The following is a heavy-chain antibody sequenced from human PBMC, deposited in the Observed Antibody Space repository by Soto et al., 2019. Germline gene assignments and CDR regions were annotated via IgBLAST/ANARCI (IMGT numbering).Heavy chain of an antibody. J-gene: IGHJ6*03. Sequence: SETLSLTCAVYGGSFSGYYWSWIRQPPGKGLEWIGEINHSGSTNYNPSLKSRVTISVDTSKNQFSLKLSSVTAADTAVYYCARCCSALSNWWSYYYYYFKSVPTQRTTVTVSS. CDR1: GGSFSGYY. CDR3: ARCCSALSNWWSYYYYYFKSV. D-gene: IGHD2-8*02. V-gene: IGHV4-34*01. CDR2: INHSGST.